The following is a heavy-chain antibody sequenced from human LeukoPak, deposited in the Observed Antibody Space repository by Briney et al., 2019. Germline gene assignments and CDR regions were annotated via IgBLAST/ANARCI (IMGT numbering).Heavy chain of an antibody. Sequence: PSETLSLTCTVSGGSISSYYWSWIRQPPGKGLEWIGYIYYSGSTNYNPSLKSRVTISVDTSKNQFSLKLSSVTAADTAVYYCARESVLYDILTGHKYYYFDYWGQGTLVTVSS. CDR1: GGSISSYY. D-gene: IGHD3-9*01. J-gene: IGHJ4*02. CDR2: IYYSGST. CDR3: ARESVLYDILTGHKYYYFDY. V-gene: IGHV4-59*01.